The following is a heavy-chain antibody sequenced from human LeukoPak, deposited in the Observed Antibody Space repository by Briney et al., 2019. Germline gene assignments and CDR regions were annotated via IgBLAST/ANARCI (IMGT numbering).Heavy chain of an antibody. CDR2: IIPIFGTA. CDR1: GGTFSSYA. J-gene: IGHJ6*03. Sequence: ASVKVSCKASGGTFSSYAISWVRQAPGQGLEWMGGIIPIFGTANYAQKFQGRVTITADESTSTAYMELSSLRSEDTAVYYCARGLRYFDWLLKTPYYYMDVWGKGTTVTISS. CDR3: ARGLRYFDWLLKTPYYYMDV. D-gene: IGHD3-9*01. V-gene: IGHV1-69*13.